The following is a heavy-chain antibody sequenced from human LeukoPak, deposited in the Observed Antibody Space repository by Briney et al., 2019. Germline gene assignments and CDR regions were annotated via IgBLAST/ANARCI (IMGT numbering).Heavy chain of an antibody. J-gene: IGHJ6*02. CDR1: GLTFSTYG. Sequence: GGSLRLSCAASGLTFSTYGMHWVRQAPSKGLEWVAVISYDGSDKYYAASVKGRFTISRDNSKNTLYLQMNSLRVEDTAVYYCAKEGSQVTPVWYFYNLDVWGQGTTVTVSS. D-gene: IGHD3-16*01. V-gene: IGHV3-30*18. CDR3: AKEGSQVTPVWYFYNLDV. CDR2: ISYDGSDK.